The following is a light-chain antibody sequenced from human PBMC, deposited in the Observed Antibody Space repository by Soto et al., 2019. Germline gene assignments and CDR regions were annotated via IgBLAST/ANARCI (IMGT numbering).Light chain of an antibody. CDR3: QQYNNWPPIT. CDR2: GAS. V-gene: IGKV3-15*01. Sequence: EVMMTQFPDTVSVTPGETVTLSCGASQSVRTNLAWYQQRPGQAPRLLIYGASTRATGIPARFSGSGSGTEFTLTISSLQSEDFAVYYCQQYNNWPPITFGQGTRLEI. CDR1: QSVRTN. J-gene: IGKJ5*01.